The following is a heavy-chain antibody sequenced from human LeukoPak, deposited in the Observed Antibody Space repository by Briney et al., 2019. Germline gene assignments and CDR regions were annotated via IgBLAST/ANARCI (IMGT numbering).Heavy chain of an antibody. V-gene: IGHV4-38-2*02. D-gene: IGHD2-2*01. CDR2: IYHSGST. CDR1: GYSISSGYY. J-gene: IGHJ6*03. CDR3: ARGRVPAAPDYYYYMDV. Sequence: SETLSLTCTVSGYSISSGYYWGWIRQPPGKGLEWIGSIYHSGSTYYNPSLKSRVTISVDTSKNQFSLKLSSVTAADTAVYYCARGRVPAAPDYYYYMDVWGKGTTVTVSS.